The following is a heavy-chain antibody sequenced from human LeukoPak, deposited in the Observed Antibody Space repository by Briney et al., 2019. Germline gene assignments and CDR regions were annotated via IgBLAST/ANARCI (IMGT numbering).Heavy chain of an antibody. J-gene: IGHJ5*02. CDR3: AKGAGPPWFDP. CDR1: GASISSDTYF. CDR2: ISSTGRT. Sequence: SETLSLTCTVSGASISSDTYFWSWIRQPAGKGLEWIGRISSTGRTDYNPSLTSRVTISTDTSKNQLSMQLNSVTAADTAVYYCAKGAGPPWFDPWGQGTLVTVSS. V-gene: IGHV4-61*02. D-gene: IGHD6-19*01.